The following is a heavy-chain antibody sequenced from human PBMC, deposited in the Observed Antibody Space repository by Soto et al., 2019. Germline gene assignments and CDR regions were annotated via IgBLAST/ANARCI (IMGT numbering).Heavy chain of an antibody. D-gene: IGHD1-1*01. V-gene: IGHV1-3*01. CDR3: ASNLQTGTTNYYYYMDV. Sequence: ASVKVSCKASGYTFTSYAMHWVRQAPGQRLEWMGWINAGNGNTKYSQKFQGRVTITRDTSASTAYMELSSLRSEDTAVYYCASNLQTGTTNYYYYMDVWGKGTTVTVSS. CDR2: INAGNGNT. J-gene: IGHJ6*03. CDR1: GYTFTSYA.